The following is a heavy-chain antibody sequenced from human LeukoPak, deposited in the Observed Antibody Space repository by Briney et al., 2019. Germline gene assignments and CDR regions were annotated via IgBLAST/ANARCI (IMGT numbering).Heavy chain of an antibody. Sequence: GASVKVSCKASGGTFSSYAISWVRQAPGQGLEWMGGIIPIFGTANYAQKFQGRVTITADESTSTAYMELSSLRSEDTAVYYCATPGDYGDRGFNYWGQGTLVTVSS. CDR1: GGTFSSYA. V-gene: IGHV1-69*13. CDR3: ATPGDYGDRGFNY. J-gene: IGHJ4*02. CDR2: IIPIFGTA. D-gene: IGHD4-17*01.